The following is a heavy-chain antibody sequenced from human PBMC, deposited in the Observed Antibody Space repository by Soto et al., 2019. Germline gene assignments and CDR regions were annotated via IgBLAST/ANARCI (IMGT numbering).Heavy chain of an antibody. V-gene: IGHV3-48*01. D-gene: IGHD2-8*01. Sequence: GGSLRLSCAASGFTISTYSMNWVRQAPGKGLEWVSYISRSSSTIYYADSVKGRFTISRDNAKNSLYLQMNSLRAEDTAVYYCARDLPYCSNGVCHHYEYYMDVWGKGTTVTVSS. CDR1: GFTISTYS. CDR2: ISRSSSTI. J-gene: IGHJ6*03. CDR3: ARDLPYCSNGVCHHYEYYMDV.